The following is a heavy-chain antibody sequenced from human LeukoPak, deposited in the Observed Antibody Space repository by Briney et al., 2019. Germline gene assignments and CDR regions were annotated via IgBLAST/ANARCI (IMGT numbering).Heavy chain of an antibody. CDR2: INPNGGGT. CDR3: AAWKIAAAGTTYFDY. V-gene: IGHV1-2*02. CDR1: GYTFTDHY. Sequence: ASVKVSCKASGYTFTDHYMHWVRQAPGQGLEWMGWINPNGGGTNYAQKFQGRVTMTGDTSISTAYMELSRLRSDDTAVYYCAAWKIAAAGTTYFDYWGQGTLVTVSS. D-gene: IGHD6-13*01. J-gene: IGHJ4*02.